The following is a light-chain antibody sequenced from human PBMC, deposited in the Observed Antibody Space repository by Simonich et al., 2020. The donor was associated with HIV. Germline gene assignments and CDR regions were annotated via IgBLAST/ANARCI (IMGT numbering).Light chain of an antibody. Sequence: QSVLTQPPSVSAAPGQKVTISCPGSSSNNGRNFVSWDQQLPGTAPNLHIYDTDKRPSGIPDRFSGSKSGTSATLGITGLQTGDEADYYCGTWDGSLSVWVFGGGTKLTVL. J-gene: IGLJ3*02. CDR1: SSNNGRNF. CDR2: DTD. CDR3: GTWDGSLSVWV. V-gene: IGLV1-51*01.